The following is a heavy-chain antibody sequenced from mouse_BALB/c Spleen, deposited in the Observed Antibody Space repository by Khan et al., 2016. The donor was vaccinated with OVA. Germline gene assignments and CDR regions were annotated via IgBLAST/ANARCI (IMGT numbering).Heavy chain of an antibody. J-gene: IGHJ4*01. CDR3: ARSLYYSYGDALDY. D-gene: IGHD2-14*01. CDR1: GYSITSDYA. V-gene: IGHV3-2*02. CDR2: ISSTGST. Sequence: VQLKESGPGLVKPSQSLSLTCTVTGYSITSDYAWNWIRQFPGNILEWVGYISSTGSTSYNPSLKSRISITRDTSKNQFFLQLRSVTSEDTATYYWARSLYYSYGDALDYWGRGTSVTVSS.